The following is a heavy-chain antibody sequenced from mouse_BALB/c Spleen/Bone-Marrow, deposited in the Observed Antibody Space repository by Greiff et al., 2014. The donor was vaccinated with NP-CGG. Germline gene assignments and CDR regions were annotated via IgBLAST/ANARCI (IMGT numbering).Heavy chain of an antibody. CDR3: ARDKGRVFSDY. Sequence: EVKLQESGGALVQPGGSLRLSCATSGFTFTDYYMNWVRQPPGKALEWLGFIRNKANGYTTEYSASVKGRFTISRDNSQSILYLQMNTLRAEDSATYYCARDKGRVFSDYRGQGTTLTFPS. CDR2: IRNKANGYTT. CDR1: GFTFTDYY. J-gene: IGHJ2*01. V-gene: IGHV7-3*02.